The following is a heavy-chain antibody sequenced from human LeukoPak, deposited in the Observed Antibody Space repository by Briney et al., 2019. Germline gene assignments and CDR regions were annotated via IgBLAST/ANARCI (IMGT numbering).Heavy chain of an antibody. CDR1: GGSISSSSYY. CDR3: AREILYDSTGYYL. D-gene: IGHD3-22*01. Sequence: SETLSLTCTVSGGSISSSSYYWGWIRQPPGKGLEWIGSIYYSGSTYYNPSLKSRVTISIDTSKNQFSLRLRSVTAADTAVYYCAREILYDSTGYYLWGQGTVVTVSS. J-gene: IGHJ4*02. CDR2: IYYSGST. V-gene: IGHV4-39*07.